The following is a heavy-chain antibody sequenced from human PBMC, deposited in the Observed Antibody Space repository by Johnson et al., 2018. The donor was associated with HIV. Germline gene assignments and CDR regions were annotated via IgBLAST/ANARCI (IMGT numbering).Heavy chain of an antibody. V-gene: IGHV3-13*01. CDR2: IGTAGDT. Sequence: VQLVESGGGLVQPGGSLRLSCAASGFTFSSYDMHWVRQATGKGLEWVSAIGTAGDTYYPGSVKGRFTISRENAKNSLYLQMNSLRAGDTAVYYCARGLWATTPVGAFEIWGQGTMVTVSS. CDR3: ARGLWATTPVGAFEI. J-gene: IGHJ3*02. D-gene: IGHD1-26*01. CDR1: GFTFSSYD.